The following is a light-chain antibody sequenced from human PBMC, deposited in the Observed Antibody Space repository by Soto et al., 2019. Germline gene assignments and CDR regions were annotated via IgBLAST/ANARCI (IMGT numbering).Light chain of an antibody. CDR2: EAS. V-gene: IGKV1-5*03. Sequence: DIQMTQSPSTLSGSVGDRVTIXXRASQSINRWLAWYQQKPGKAPKXVIYEASNLQSGVPSRFSGSGSGTEFTLTISSLQPDDFATYYCQQYNSNSPTFGQGTKVDIK. J-gene: IGKJ1*01. CDR3: QQYNSNSPT. CDR1: QSINRW.